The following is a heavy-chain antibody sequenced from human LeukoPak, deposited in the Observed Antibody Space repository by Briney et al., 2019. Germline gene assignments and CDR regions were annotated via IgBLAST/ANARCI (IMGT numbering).Heavy chain of an antibody. J-gene: IGHJ6*02. CDR3: ARGQFTRRYCSSTSSSGYYYGMDV. D-gene: IGHD2-2*01. V-gene: IGHV4-34*01. CDR2: INHSGST. CDR1: GGSFSGYY. Sequence: SETLSLTCAVNGGSFSGYYWSWIRQPPGKGLEWIGEINHSGSTNYNPSLKSRVTISVDTSKNQFSLKLSSVTAADTAVYYCARGQFTRRYCSSTSSSGYYYGMDVWGQGITVTVSS.